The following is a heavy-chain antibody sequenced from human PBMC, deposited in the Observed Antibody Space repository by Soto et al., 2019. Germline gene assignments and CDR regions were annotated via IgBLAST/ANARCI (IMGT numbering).Heavy chain of an antibody. Sequence: QVQLVESGGGVVQPGRSLRLSCAASGFTFSSYGMHWVRQAPGKGLEWVAVISYDGSNKYYADSVKGRFTISRDNSKNTLYLQMNSLRAEDTAVYYCAKRVLGYWGQGTLVTVSS. J-gene: IGHJ4*02. D-gene: IGHD3-3*01. V-gene: IGHV3-30*18. CDR1: GFTFSSYG. CDR2: ISYDGSNK. CDR3: AKRVLGY.